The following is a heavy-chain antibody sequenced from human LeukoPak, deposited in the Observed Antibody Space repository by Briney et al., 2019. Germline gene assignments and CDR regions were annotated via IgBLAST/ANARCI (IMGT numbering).Heavy chain of an antibody. Sequence: PSETLSLTCTVSGYSMNNHFWSWIRRLPGKGLEWIGYIHSSRGTNYDPSLKSRVTISVDTSKNQFSLKLTYVTAADTGVYYCARHIGNNWYWAFDIWGQGTMVTVSS. CDR1: GYSMNNHF. CDR2: IHSSRGT. CDR3: ARHIGNNWYWAFDI. V-gene: IGHV4-4*09. D-gene: IGHD5-24*01. J-gene: IGHJ3*02.